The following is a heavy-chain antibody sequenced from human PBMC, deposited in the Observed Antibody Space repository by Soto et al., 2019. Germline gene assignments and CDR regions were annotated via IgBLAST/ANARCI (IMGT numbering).Heavy chain of an antibody. CDR2: ISAYNGNT. D-gene: IGHD3-10*01. J-gene: IGHJ3*01. V-gene: IGHV1-18*01. CDR3: ARNGGGWFGE. Sequence: QVQLVQSGAEVKKPGASVKVSCKASGYIFKSYGISWVRQAPGQGLEWMGWISAYNGNTYSAQKLQGRVTMTTDTTTSTAYMGLRSLGSDDTAVYYLARNGGGWFGEGGQGKKVTVSS. CDR1: GYIFKSYG.